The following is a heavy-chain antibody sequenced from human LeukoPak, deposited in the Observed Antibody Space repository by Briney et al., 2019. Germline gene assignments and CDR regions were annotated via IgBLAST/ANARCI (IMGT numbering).Heavy chain of an antibody. V-gene: IGHV4-34*01. Sequence: SETLSLTCAVYGGSFSGYYWSWIRQPPGKGLEWIGEINHSGSTNYNPSLKSRATISVDTSKNQFSLKLSSVTAADTAVYYCARLGDPYCSSTSCYPYYFDYWGQGTLVTVSS. D-gene: IGHD2-2*01. J-gene: IGHJ4*02. CDR2: INHSGST. CDR1: GGSFSGYY. CDR3: ARLGDPYCSSTSCYPYYFDY.